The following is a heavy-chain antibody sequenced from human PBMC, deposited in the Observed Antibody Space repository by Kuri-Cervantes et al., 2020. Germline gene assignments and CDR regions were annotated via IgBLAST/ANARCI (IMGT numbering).Heavy chain of an antibody. J-gene: IGHJ4*02. CDR1: GYTFTSYD. Sequence: ASVKVSCKASGYTFTSYDINWVRQATGQGLEWMGWMNPNSGNTGYAQKFQGRVTMTRNTSISTAYMELSSLRSEDTAVYYCARETYYYGSGSYYPFDYWGQGTLVTVSS. CDR2: MNPNSGNT. CDR3: ARETYYYGSGSYYPFDY. V-gene: IGHV1-8*01. D-gene: IGHD3-10*01.